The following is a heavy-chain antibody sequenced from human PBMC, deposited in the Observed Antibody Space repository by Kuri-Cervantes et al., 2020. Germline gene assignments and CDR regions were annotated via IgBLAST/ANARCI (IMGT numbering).Heavy chain of an antibody. CDR1: GFSFNSYS. CDR2: ISRDSGAT. D-gene: IGHD3-22*01. J-gene: IGHJ6*02. Sequence: GGSLRLSCAASGFSFNSYSMNWVRQAPGKGLEFVSYISRDSGATYYGDSVKGRFTISRDNAKNSLYLQMNSLSDEDTAVYYCARDGPMDDSSGYYYGYYYYGMDVWGQGTTVTVSS. V-gene: IGHV3-48*02. CDR3: ARDGPMDDSSGYYYGYYYYGMDV.